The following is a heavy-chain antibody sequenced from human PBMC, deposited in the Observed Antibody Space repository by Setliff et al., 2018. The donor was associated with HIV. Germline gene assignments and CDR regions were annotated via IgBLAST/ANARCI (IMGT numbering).Heavy chain of an antibody. V-gene: IGHV4-4*07. CDR3: ARVGQQQLVLNDAFDI. CDR2: IYTSGST. Sequence: ASETLSLTCTVSGGSISSYYWSWIRQPAGKGLEWIGRIYTSGSTNYNPSLKSRVTMSVDTSKNQFSLKLSSVTAADTAVYYCARVGQQQLVLNDAFDIWGQGTMVTVS. D-gene: IGHD6-13*01. CDR1: GGSISSYY. J-gene: IGHJ3*02.